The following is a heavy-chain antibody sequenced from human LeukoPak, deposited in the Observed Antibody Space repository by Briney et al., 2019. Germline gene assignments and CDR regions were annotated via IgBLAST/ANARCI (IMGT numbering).Heavy chain of an antibody. D-gene: IGHD3-3*01. V-gene: IGHV3-23*01. CDR1: GFTFSSYA. J-gene: IGHJ5*02. CDR3: AKGGGSGYYHNWFDP. Sequence: GGSLRLSCAASGFTFSSYAMSWVRQAPGKGLEWVSDISGSGGSTYYADSVKGRFTISRDNSKNTLYLQMNSLRAEDTAVYYCAKGGGSGYYHNWFDPWGQGTLVTVSS. CDR2: ISGSGGST.